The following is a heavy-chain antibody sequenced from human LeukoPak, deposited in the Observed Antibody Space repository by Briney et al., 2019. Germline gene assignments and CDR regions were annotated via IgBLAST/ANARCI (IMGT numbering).Heavy chain of an antibody. CDR3: ASEVFDILTGYYMDV. D-gene: IGHD3-9*01. V-gene: IGHV3-21*01. Sequence: PGGSLRLSCAASGFTFSSYSMNWVRQAPGKGLEWVSSISSSSYTYYADSVKGRFTISRDNAKNSLHLQMNSLRAEDTAVYYCASEVFDILTGYYMDVWGKGTTVTVSS. CDR2: ISSSSYT. J-gene: IGHJ6*03. CDR1: GFTFSSYS.